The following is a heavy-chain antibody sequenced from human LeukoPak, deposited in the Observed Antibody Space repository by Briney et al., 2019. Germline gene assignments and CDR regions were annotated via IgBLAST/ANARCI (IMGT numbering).Heavy chain of an antibody. V-gene: IGHV6-1*01. J-gene: IGHJ5*02. CDR2: TYYRSTWYN. CDR3: ARRLTQYDCFDP. D-gene: IGHD2-2*01. Sequence: SQTLSLTCAISGDSVSSNSVTWNWIRQSPSRGLEWLGRTYYRSTWYNDYAVSVRGRITVNPDTSKNQFSLHPNSVTPEDTAVYYCARRLTQYDCFDPWGQGILVTVSS. CDR1: GDSVSSNSVT.